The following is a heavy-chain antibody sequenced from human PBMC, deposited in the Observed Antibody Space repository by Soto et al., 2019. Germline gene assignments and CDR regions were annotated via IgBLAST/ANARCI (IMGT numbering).Heavy chain of an antibody. Sequence: GGSVRLSCEASGFTFSGYYMAWIRQAPEEGPEWISYISMSGNSMYYADSVKGRFTISRDNARNSMYLQMNSLRAEDTAMYYCAGINYGSGTSLFDPWGQGDPVTVCS. CDR3: AGINYGSGTSLFDP. D-gene: IGHD3-10*01. CDR2: ISMSGNSM. V-gene: IGHV3-11*01. CDR1: GFTFSGYY. J-gene: IGHJ5*02.